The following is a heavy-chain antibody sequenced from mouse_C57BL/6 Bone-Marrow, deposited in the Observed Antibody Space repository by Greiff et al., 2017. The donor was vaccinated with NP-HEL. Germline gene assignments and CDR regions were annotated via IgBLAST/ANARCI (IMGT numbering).Heavy chain of an antibody. CDR3: ARATYYDYDGAMDY. J-gene: IGHJ4*01. CDR2: INPNNGGT. V-gene: IGHV1-26*01. CDR1: GYTFTDYY. Sequence: VQLQQSGPELVKPGASVKISCKASGYTFTDYYVNWVKQSHGKSLEWIGDINPNNGGTSYNQKFKGKATLTVDKSSSTAYMELRSLTSEDSAVYYCARATYYDYDGAMDYWGQGTSGTVSS. D-gene: IGHD2-4*01.